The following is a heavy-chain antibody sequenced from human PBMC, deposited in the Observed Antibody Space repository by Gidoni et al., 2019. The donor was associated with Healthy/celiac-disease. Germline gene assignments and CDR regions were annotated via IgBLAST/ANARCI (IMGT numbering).Heavy chain of an antibody. CDR3: ARGQGVGATPLGAFDI. D-gene: IGHD1-26*01. CDR2: INHSGST. J-gene: IGHJ3*02. Sequence: QGQLQQGGSGLLKPSETLSLTCAVHGGTFRGYYWSLIRQPPGKGLEWIGDINHSGSTNYNPSLKSRVTISVDTSKNQFSLKLSSVTAADTAVYYCARGQGVGATPLGAFDIWGQGTMVTVSS. CDR1: GGTFRGYY. V-gene: IGHV4-34*01.